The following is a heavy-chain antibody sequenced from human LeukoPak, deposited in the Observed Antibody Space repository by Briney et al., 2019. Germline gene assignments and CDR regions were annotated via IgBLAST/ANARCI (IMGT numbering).Heavy chain of an antibody. CDR3: ARDLVGSHTGYSSGAWDY. CDR2: ISAYNGNT. J-gene: IGHJ4*02. Sequence: GASVKVPCKASGYTFNTYGITWVRQAPGQGLEWMGWISAYNGNTNYAQKFQGRLTITADESTSTAYMELSSLRPEDTAVYYCARDLVGSHTGYSSGAWDYWGQGTLVTVSS. V-gene: IGHV1-18*01. D-gene: IGHD3-9*01. CDR1: GYTFNTYG.